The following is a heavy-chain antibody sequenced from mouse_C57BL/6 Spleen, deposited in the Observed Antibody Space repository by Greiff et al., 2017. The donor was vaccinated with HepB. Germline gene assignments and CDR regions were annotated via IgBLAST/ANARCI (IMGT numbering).Heavy chain of an antibody. CDR3: AREEGYYGSSSSYWYFDV. Sequence: EVKLVESGGGLVKPGGSLKLSCAASGFTFSSYAMSWVRQTPEKRLEWVATISDGGSYTYYPDNVKGRFTISRDNAKNYLYLQMSHLKSEDTAMYYCAREEGYYGSSSSYWYFDVWGTGTTVTVSS. V-gene: IGHV5-4*01. J-gene: IGHJ1*03. CDR2: ISDGGSYT. D-gene: IGHD1-1*01. CDR1: GFTFSSYA.